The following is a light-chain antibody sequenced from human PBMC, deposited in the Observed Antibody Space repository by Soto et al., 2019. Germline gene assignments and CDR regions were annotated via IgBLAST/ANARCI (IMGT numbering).Light chain of an antibody. J-gene: IGKJ1*01. V-gene: IGKV3-20*01. CDR1: QSVSSSY. Sequence: EIVLAQSPGTLALSPGERVTLSCTASQSVSSSYLAWYQQKPGQAPRLLFYGASSRATGIPDRLSGSGSGTDFILTISRLEPDDFAVYYCQQYGRSPWTFGQGTKVDI. CDR3: QQYGRSPWT. CDR2: GAS.